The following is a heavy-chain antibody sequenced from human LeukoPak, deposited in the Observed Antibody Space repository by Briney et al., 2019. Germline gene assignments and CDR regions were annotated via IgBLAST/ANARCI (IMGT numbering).Heavy chain of an antibody. D-gene: IGHD3/OR15-3a*01. CDR1: GFTFSDYY. CDR3: ARVWDWLLGGFDY. J-gene: IGHJ4*02. Sequence: GGSLRLSCAASGFTFSDYYMSWIRQAPGKGLEWVSYISSSSSYTNYADSVKGRFTISRDNAKNSLYLQMNSLRAEDTAVYYCARVWDWLLGGFDYWGQGTLVTVSS. V-gene: IGHV3-11*03. CDR2: ISSSSSYT.